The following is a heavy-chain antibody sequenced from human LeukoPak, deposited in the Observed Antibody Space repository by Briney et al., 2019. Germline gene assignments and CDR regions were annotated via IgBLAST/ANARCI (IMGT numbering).Heavy chain of an antibody. Sequence: SETLSLTCTVSGGSISSYYWSWIRQPPGKGLEWIGYIYYSGSTNYNPSLKSRVTISVDTSRNQFSLKLSSVTAADTAVYYCASTSSGWSHFDYWGQGTLVTVSS. V-gene: IGHV4-59*08. CDR2: IYYSGST. D-gene: IGHD6-19*01. CDR1: GGSISSYY. J-gene: IGHJ4*02. CDR3: ASTSSGWSHFDY.